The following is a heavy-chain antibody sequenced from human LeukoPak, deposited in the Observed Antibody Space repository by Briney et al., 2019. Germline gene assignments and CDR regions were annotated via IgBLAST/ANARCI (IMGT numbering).Heavy chain of an antibody. Sequence: GGSLRLSCAASGFTFSSYGMHWVRQAPGKGLELVAVIWYDGSNKYYADSVKGRFTISRDNSKNTLYLQMNSLRAEDTAVYYCAKSRGAYGSGSPADYWGQGTLVTVSS. J-gene: IGHJ4*02. CDR2: IWYDGSNK. CDR1: GFTFSSYG. V-gene: IGHV3-33*06. D-gene: IGHD3-10*01. CDR3: AKSRGAYGSGSPADY.